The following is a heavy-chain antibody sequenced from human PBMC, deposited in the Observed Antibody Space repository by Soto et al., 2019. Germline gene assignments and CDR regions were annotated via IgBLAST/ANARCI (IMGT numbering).Heavy chain of an antibody. CDR3: ARDRYSGSYLPYYYYGMDV. J-gene: IGHJ6*02. CDR2: IIPIFGTS. V-gene: IGHV1-69*13. Sequence: SVKVSCKASGGTFSSYAISWVLQAPGQGLEWMGGIIPIFGTSNYAQKFQGRVTITADESTSTAYMELSSLRSEDTAVYFCARDRYSGSYLPYYYYGMDVWGQGTTVTVSS. D-gene: IGHD1-26*01. CDR1: GGTFSSYA.